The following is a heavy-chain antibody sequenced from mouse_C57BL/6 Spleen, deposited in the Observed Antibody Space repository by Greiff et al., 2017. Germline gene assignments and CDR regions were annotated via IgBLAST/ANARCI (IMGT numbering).Heavy chain of an antibody. V-gene: IGHV7-3*01. CDR3: AGRLWLRGYWYFDV. CDR1: GFTFTDYY. Sequence: EVHLVESGGGLVQPGGSLSLSCAASGFTFTDYYMSWVRQPPGKALEWLGFIRHKANGYTTEYSASVKGRFTISRDNSHSILYLLMNALRAEDSATYYCAGRLWLRGYWYFDVWGTGTTVTVSS. CDR2: IRHKANGYTT. J-gene: IGHJ1*03. D-gene: IGHD2-2*01.